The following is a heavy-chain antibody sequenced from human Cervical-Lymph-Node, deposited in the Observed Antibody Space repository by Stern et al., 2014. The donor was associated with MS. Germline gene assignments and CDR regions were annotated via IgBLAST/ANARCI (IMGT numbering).Heavy chain of an antibody. CDR3: AREGADNDAFDV. CDR1: GYTFIDYY. D-gene: IGHD1-26*01. V-gene: IGHV1-46*03. Sequence: QLVESGAEVKKPGASGTVSCRTSGYTFIDYYIHWVRQAPGQRLEWMGIINLSDGATTYAQKFQGRVTMTRDTSTNTAYMQLGSLTSEDTAVFFCAREGADNDAFDVWGQGTMVTVSS. CDR2: INLSDGAT. J-gene: IGHJ3*01.